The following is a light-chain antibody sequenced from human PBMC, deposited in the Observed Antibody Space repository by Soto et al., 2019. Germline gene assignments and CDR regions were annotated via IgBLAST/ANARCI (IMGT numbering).Light chain of an antibody. CDR3: QQYYNWPLT. Sequence: EIVMTQSPATLSVSPGERATLSCRASQSISSSLAWYQQKPGQAPRLLIYGASAGATGIPARFSGSGSGTQFTLTISSLQSEDFAVYHCQQYYNWPLTFGGGTKVDIK. V-gene: IGKV3-15*01. CDR2: GAS. J-gene: IGKJ4*01. CDR1: QSISSS.